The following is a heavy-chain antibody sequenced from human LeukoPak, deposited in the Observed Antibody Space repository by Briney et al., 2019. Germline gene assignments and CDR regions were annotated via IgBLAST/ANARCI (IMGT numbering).Heavy chain of an antibody. J-gene: IGHJ4*02. CDR2: ISGTTGQT. V-gene: IGHV3-23*01. CDR3: AKGGGETTVEVSAAAGVFQY. D-gene: IGHD4-11*01. CDR1: GFTFSNYI. Sequence: GGSLRLSRGAFGFTFSNYIMSWVRQGPGRGLEWISGISGTTGQTYYADSVKGRFSISRDNSKNTLYLQMDRLRAEDTAVYYCAKGGGETTVEVSAAAGVFQYWGQGTLVTVSS.